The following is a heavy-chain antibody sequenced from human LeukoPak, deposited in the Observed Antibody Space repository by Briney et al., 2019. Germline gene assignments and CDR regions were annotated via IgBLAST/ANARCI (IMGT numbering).Heavy chain of an antibody. J-gene: IGHJ4*02. D-gene: IGHD3-22*01. CDR2: IWPGDSHT. V-gene: IGHV5-51*01. Sequence: GESLKISCEGSGYSFTSYWIGWVRQMPGKGLEWMGIIWPGDSHTIYSPSFQGQVTISADKSINTAYLQWSSLKASDTAMYYCATLDSSGYYTAWYFDYWGQGTLVTVSS. CDR3: ATLDSSGYYTAWYFDY. CDR1: GYSFTSYW.